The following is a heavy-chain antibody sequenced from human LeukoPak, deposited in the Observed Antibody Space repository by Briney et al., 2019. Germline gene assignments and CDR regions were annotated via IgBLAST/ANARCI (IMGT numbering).Heavy chain of an antibody. V-gene: IGHV3-23*01. D-gene: IGHD3-3*01. J-gene: IGHJ6*02. CDR2: ISGSGGST. CDR3: AREFRPRFYYYYGMDV. Sequence: GGSLRLSCAASGFTFSSYAMSWVRQAPGKGLEWVSAISGSGGSTYYADSVKGRFTISRDNSKNTLYLQMNSLRAEDTAVYYCAREFRPRFYYYYGMDVWGQGTTVTVSS. CDR1: GFTFSSYA.